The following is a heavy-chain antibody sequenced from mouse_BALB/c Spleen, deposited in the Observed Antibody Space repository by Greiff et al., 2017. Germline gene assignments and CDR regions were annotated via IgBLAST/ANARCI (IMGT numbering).Heavy chain of an antibody. CDR2: INPSNGRT. CDR1: GYTFTSYW. V-gene: IGHV1S81*02. J-gene: IGHJ1*01. D-gene: IGHD2-14*01. Sequence: QVQLKQPGAELVKPGASVKLSCKASGYTFTSYWMHWVKQRPGQGLEWIGEINPSNGRTNYNEKFKSKATLTVDKSSSTAYMQLSSLTSEDSAVYYCARRGYYRYDGWYFDVWGAGTTVTVSS. CDR3: ARRGYYRYDGWYFDV.